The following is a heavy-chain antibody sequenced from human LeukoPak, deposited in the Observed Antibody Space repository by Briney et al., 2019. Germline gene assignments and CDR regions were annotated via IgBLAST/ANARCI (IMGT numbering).Heavy chain of an antibody. V-gene: IGHV1-69*05. D-gene: IGHD2-2*01. CDR3: ARVGVPAAKELPNIYYYYYYMDV. J-gene: IGHJ6*03. CDR1: GGTFRTYS. Sequence: GASVKVSCKASGGTFRTYSVTWVRQAPGQGLEWMGGIIPIFGTANYAQKFQGRVTITTDESTSTAYMELSSLRSEDTAVYYCARVGVPAAKELPNIYYYYYYMDVWGKGTTVTVSS. CDR2: IIPIFGTA.